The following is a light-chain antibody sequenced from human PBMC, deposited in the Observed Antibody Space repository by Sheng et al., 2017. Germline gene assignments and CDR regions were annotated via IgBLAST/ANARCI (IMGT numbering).Light chain of an antibody. J-gene: IGLJ1*01. V-gene: IGLV2-14*01. Sequence: QSALTQPASVSGSPGQSITISCTGTSNDVGEYDYVSWYQQHPGKAPKLIIYEVSNRPSGISPRFSGSKSGNTASLIISGLQGEDEAHYFCSSYTTNYTPVFGTRDPGHRP. CDR2: EVS. CDR3: SSYTTNYTPV. CDR1: SNDVGEYDY.